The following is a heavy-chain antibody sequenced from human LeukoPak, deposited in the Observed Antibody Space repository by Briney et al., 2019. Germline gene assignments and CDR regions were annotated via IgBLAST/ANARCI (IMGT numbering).Heavy chain of an antibody. CDR3: ARGENSKTYPVSGY. J-gene: IGHJ4*02. D-gene: IGHD2/OR15-2a*01. CDR2: ISSDGSSK. CDR1: GFTFSSYG. V-gene: IGHV3-30*03. Sequence: GKSLRLSCVAFGFTFSSYGMHWVRQAPGKGMEWVAVISSDGSSKYYIDSVKGRVTIARDNSKNTLYLQMNSLRDEDTAVYYCARGENSKTYPVSGYWGQGTLVTVSS.